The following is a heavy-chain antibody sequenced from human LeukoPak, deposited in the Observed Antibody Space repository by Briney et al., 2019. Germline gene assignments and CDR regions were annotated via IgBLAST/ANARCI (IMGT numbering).Heavy chain of an antibody. CDR3: ARDRYGGSYFDY. CDR2: MNPNSGNT. V-gene: IGHV1-8*01. D-gene: IGHD1-26*01. J-gene: IGHJ4*02. Sequence: ASVKVSCKASGYTFTSYDINWVRRATGQGLEWMGWMNPNSGNTGYAQKFQGRVTMTRNTSISTAYMELSSLRSEDTAVYYCARDRYGGSYFDYWGQGTLVTVSS. CDR1: GYTFTSYD.